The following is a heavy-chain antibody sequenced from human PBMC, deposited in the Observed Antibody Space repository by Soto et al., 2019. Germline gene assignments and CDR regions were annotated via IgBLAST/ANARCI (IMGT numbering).Heavy chain of an antibody. V-gene: IGHV3-23*01. Sequence: EVQLLESGGGLVQPGGSLRLSCAASGFTFSNYAMTWVRQAAGKGLQWVSLITGSGDSTYYADAVKGRFAISRDNSKNTLYLQMNSLRAEDTAVYYCAKAPSNLCHSDGYYMSWFDPWGQGTLVTVSS. CDR3: AKAPSNLCHSDGYYMSWFDP. CDR1: GFTFSNYA. J-gene: IGHJ5*02. D-gene: IGHD3-22*01. CDR2: ITGSGDST.